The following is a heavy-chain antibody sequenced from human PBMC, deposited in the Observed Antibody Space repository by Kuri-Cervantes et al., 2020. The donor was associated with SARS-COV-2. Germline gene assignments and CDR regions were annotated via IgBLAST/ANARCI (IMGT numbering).Heavy chain of an antibody. CDR3: ARDIIHCSSTSCYTGSYYYGMDV. D-gene: IGHD2-2*02. CDR2: IIPILGIA. J-gene: IGHJ6*02. Sequence: KVPCKASGGTFSSYAISWVRQAPGQGLEWMGRIIPILGIANYAQEFQGRVTITADKSTSTAYMELSSLRSEDRAVYYCARDIIHCSSTSCYTGSYYYGMDVWGQGTTVTVSS. CDR1: GGTFSSYA. V-gene: IGHV1-69*04.